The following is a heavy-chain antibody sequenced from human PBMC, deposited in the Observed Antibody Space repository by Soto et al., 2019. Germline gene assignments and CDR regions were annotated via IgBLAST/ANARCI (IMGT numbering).Heavy chain of an antibody. CDR2: ISTYNGNT. CDR1: GYTFISYS. J-gene: IGHJ4*02. Sequence: QVQLVQSGGEVKKPGASVNISCKATGYTFISYSITWVQQAPGQGLEWMGWISTYNGNTKYAQSLQGRVTLTRDTSTNTAFMEIRGLRSDDTATYYCAREGAHSTGWYDYFDQWGQGTLVAVSS. V-gene: IGHV1-18*04. CDR3: AREGAHSTGWYDYFDQ. D-gene: IGHD6-13*01.